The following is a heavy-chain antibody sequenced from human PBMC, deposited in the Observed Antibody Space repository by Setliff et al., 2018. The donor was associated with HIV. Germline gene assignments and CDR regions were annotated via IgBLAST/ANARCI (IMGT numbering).Heavy chain of an antibody. J-gene: IGHJ6*03. Sequence: GGSLRLSCAASGFTFSSYSMNWVRQAPGKGLEWVSYISSSSSTIYYADSVKGRFTISRDNSKNTLYLQMNSLRPEDTAVYYCARDGAVATWGDYYYYMDVWGKGTTVTV. CDR3: ARDGAVATWGDYYYYMDV. D-gene: IGHD5-12*01. CDR1: GFTFSSYS. V-gene: IGHV3-48*01. CDR2: ISSSSSTI.